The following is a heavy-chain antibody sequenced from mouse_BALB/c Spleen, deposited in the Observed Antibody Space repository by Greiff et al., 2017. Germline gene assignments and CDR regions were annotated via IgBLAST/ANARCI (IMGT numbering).Heavy chain of an antibody. Sequence: QVQLQQPGAELVKPGASVKLSCKASGYTFTSYYMYWVKQRPGQGLEWIGGINPSNGGTNFNEKFKSKATLTEDKSSSTAYMQRSSLTSEDSAVYYCTRLGHYYAMDYWGQGTSVTVSS. CDR3: TRLGHYYAMDY. CDR2: INPSNGGT. CDR1: GYTFTSYY. J-gene: IGHJ4*01. V-gene: IGHV1S81*02.